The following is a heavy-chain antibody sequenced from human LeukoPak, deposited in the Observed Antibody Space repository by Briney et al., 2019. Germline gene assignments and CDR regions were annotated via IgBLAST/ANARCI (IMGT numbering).Heavy chain of an antibody. CDR2: IDTGGSPI. Sequence: PGGSLRLSCAASGFTFSSYTMNWVRQAPGKGLEWVLYIDTGGSPIYYADSVQGRFTISRDNAKNSLYLQMNSLRDEDTAVYYCASGGSTIGAMDVWGQGSTVTVSS. CDR3: ASGGSTIGAMDV. V-gene: IGHV3-48*02. CDR1: GFTFSSYT. J-gene: IGHJ6*02. D-gene: IGHD3-10*01.